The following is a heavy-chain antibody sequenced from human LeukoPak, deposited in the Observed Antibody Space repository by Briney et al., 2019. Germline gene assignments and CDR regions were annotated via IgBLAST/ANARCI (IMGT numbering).Heavy chain of an antibody. CDR1: GVSISSYY. V-gene: IGHV4-59*01. CDR3: ARTGYSSGWYFDY. CDR2: IYYSGTT. J-gene: IGHJ4*02. Sequence: SETLSLTCTVSGVSISSYYWSWIRQPPGKGLEWIGYIYYSGTTNYNPSLKSRVTISGDTSTNQLSLKVSSVTAADTAVYYCARTGYSSGWYFDYWGQGTLVTVSS. D-gene: IGHD6-19*01.